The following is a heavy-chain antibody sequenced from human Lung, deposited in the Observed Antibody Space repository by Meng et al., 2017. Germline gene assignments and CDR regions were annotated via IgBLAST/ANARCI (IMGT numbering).Heavy chain of an antibody. CDR3: AKEAAMAS. Sequence: DVPLTESGGTLVQPGGSLSLSCAAFGFTFTAFSMTWVRQAPGKGLEWVSTISSTGDSTFYPDSVKGRFIVSRDNSKNTLYLQMNSLRAEDTAIYYCAKEAAMASWGQGTLVTVSS. V-gene: IGHV3-23*01. D-gene: IGHD5-18*01. J-gene: IGHJ5*02. CDR2: ISSTGDST. CDR1: GFTFTAFS.